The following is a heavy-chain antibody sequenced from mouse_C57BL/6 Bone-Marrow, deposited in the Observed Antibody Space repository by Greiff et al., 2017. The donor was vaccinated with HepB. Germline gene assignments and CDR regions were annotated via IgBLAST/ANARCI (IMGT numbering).Heavy chain of an antibody. CDR1: GFTFSDAW. J-gene: IGHJ1*03. D-gene: IGHD1-1*01. V-gene: IGHV6-6*01. Sequence: DVHLVESGGGLVQPGGSMKLSCAASGFTFSDAWMDWVRQSPEKGLEWVAEIRNKANNHATYYAESVKGRFTISRDDSKSSVYLQMNSLRAEDTGIYYCTRAPLYGSSYVRYFDVWGTGTTVTVSS. CDR3: TRAPLYGSSYVRYFDV. CDR2: IRNKANNHAT.